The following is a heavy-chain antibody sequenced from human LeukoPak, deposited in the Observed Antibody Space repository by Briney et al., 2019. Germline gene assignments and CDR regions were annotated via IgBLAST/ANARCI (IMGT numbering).Heavy chain of an antibody. J-gene: IGHJ4*02. D-gene: IGHD5-18*01. CDR3: ARDTAMVIDY. CDR2: INSQGNSCAT. V-gene: IGHV3-72*01. CDR1: GFTFSGHC. Sequence: GGSLRLSCAASGFTFSGHCMDWVRQAPGKGLEWVGCINSQGNSCATEYAASVKGRFTSSRDNAKNSLYLQMNSLRAEDTAVYYCARDTAMVIDYWGQGTLVTVSS.